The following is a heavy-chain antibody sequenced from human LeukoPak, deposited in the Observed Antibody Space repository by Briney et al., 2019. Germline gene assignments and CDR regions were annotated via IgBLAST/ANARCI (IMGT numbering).Heavy chain of an antibody. CDR2: IYTSGST. J-gene: IGHJ4*02. Sequence: SGTLSLTCTVSGGPISSYYWSWIRHPAGKGLEWIGRIYTSGSTNYNPSLKSRVTMSVDTSKNQFSLKLSSVTAADTAVYYCARDNLGEWELFDYWGQGTLVTVSS. V-gene: IGHV4-4*07. CDR3: ARDNLGEWELFDY. CDR1: GGPISSYY. D-gene: IGHD1-26*01.